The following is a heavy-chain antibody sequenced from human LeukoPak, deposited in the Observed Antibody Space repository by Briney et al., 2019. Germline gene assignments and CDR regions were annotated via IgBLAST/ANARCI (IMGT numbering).Heavy chain of an antibody. CDR1: GGSISSNSYY. CDR3: ASPTPDASGLDAEYFQH. CDR2: IYYSGST. J-gene: IGHJ1*01. Sequence: SETLSLTCTVSGGSISSNSYYWGWIRQPPGKGLEWIGSIYYSGSTYYNPSLKSRVTISVDTSKNQFSLKLSSVTAADTAVYYCASPTPDASGLDAEYFQHWGQGTLVTVSS. V-gene: IGHV4-39*01.